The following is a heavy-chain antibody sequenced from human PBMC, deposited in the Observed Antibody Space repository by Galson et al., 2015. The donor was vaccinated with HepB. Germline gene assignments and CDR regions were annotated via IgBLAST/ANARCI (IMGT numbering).Heavy chain of an antibody. J-gene: IGHJ3*02. CDR1: GGSISSGGYS. D-gene: IGHD3-9*01. CDR2: IYHSGST. Sequence: TLSLTCAVSGGSISSGGYSWSWIRQPPGKGLEWIGYIYHSGSTYYNPSLKSRVTISVDRSKNQFSLKLSSVTAADTAVYYCAGGVDWLSDAFDIWGQGTMVTVSS. V-gene: IGHV4-30-2*01. CDR3: AGGVDWLSDAFDI.